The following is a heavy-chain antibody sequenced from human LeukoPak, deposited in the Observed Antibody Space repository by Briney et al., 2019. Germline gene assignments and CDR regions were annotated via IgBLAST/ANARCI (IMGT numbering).Heavy chain of an antibody. CDR1: GGSVSSGSYY. J-gene: IGHJ4*02. D-gene: IGHD3-10*01. Sequence: ASETLSLTCTVSGGSVSSGSYYWGWIRQPPGKGLEWIGYIYYSGSTNYNPSLKSRVTISVDTSKNQFSLKLSSVTAADTAVYYCARDRKYYGSGSYYNAIDYWGQGTLVTVSS. CDR2: IYYSGST. CDR3: ARDRKYYGSGSYYNAIDY. V-gene: IGHV4-61*01.